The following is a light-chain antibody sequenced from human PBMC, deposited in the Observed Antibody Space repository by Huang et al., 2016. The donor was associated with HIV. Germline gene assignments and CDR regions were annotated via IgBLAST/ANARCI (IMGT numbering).Light chain of an antibody. CDR2: EVS. CDR1: QTLLHSAGKTY. J-gene: IGKJ2*02. CDR3: MQSIHLRT. V-gene: IGKV2-29*02. Sequence: IMMTQTPLSLSVTPGQPATVSCKSNQTLLHSAGKTYLYWYLQRPGQAPQLLIYEVSNRCSGVPDRFSSSGSGTDFTLKISRVEAGDVGFYYCMQSIHLRTFGQGTKLEIK.